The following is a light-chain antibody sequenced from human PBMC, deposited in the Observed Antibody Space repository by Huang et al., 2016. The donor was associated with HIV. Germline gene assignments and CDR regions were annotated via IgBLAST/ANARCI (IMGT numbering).Light chain of an antibody. CDR2: WAS. CDR1: HSLFNSPNRKNY. CDR3: QQYFFSPMT. Sequence: DIVMTQSPDFLAVSLGERATMSCKSSHSLFNSPNRKNYLAWYQQNPGQPPKLLISWASVRDSGVPDRFIGSGSGTDFTLTITSLQAEDVAVYFCQQYFFSPMTFGPGTKVDI. J-gene: IGKJ3*01. V-gene: IGKV4-1*01.